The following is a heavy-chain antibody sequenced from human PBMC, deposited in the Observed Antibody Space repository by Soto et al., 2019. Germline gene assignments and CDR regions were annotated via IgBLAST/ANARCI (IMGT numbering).Heavy chain of an antibody. V-gene: IGHV4-30-4*01. J-gene: IGHJ6*02. CDR1: GGSISSGDYY. CDR2: IYYSGST. CDR3: ARDSFWRGNSGVGHYYYGMDV. D-gene: IGHD3-3*01. Sequence: KPSETLSLTCTVSGGSISSGDYYWSWIRQPPGKGLEWIGYIYYSGSTYYNPSLKSRVTISVDTSKNQFSLKLSSVTAADTAVYYCARDSFWRGNSGVGHYYYGMDVWGQGTTVTVSS.